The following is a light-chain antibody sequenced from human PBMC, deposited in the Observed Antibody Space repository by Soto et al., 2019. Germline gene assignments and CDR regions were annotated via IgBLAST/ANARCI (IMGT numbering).Light chain of an antibody. CDR1: ETVTSNY. CDR2: GSA. Sequence: DIVLTQSPGILSLSPGERVTLSCRASETVTSNYLAWYQQNPGQAPRLLIYGSANRAPGIPDRLSGSGSGTDFTLTISRLEPEDFAVYYCQQCGNSPVFTFGHGTKVELK. V-gene: IGKV3-20*01. J-gene: IGKJ3*01. CDR3: QQCGNSPVFT.